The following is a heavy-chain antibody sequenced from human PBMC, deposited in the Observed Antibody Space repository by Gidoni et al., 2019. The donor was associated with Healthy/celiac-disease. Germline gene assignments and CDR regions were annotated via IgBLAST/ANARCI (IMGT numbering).Heavy chain of an antibody. CDR2: ITNDGSNK. J-gene: IGHJ4*02. CDR1: GFTFSSYG. D-gene: IGHD5-12*01. CDR3: AKDPAEYSGYDSGDY. V-gene: IGHV3-30*18. Sequence: QVQLVESGGGVVQPGRSLRLSCAASGFTFSSYGMHWVRQAPGKGLEWVGVITNDGSNKYYADFGKGRFTNSRDNSKNTLYLQMNRLRGEDTAWEYCAKDPAEYSGYDSGDYWGQGTLVTVSS.